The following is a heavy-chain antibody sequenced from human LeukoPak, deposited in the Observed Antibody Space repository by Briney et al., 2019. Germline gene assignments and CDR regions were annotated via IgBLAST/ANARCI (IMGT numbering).Heavy chain of an antibody. CDR1: GFTFSDYY. J-gene: IGHJ4*02. Sequence: GGSLRLSCAASGFTFSDYYMSWIRQAPGKGLEWVSYISSSGSTIYYADSVKGRFTISRDNAKNSLYLQMNSLRAEDTAVYYCARDPRGYSGYDVPLDYWGQGTLVTVSS. D-gene: IGHD5-12*01. CDR2: ISSSGSTI. CDR3: ARDPRGYSGYDVPLDY. V-gene: IGHV3-11*04.